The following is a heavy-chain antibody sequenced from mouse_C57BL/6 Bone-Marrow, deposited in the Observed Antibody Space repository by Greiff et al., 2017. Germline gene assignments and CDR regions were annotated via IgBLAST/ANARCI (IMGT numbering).Heavy chain of an antibody. CDR3: ASQTPYYYGSSLFAY. CDR2: IYPGDGDT. D-gene: IGHD1-1*01. CDR1: GYAFSSSW. J-gene: IGHJ3*01. Sequence: VKLQESGPELVKPGASVKISCKASGYAFSSSWMNWVKQRPGKGLEWIGRIYPGDGDTNYNGKFKGKATLTADKSSSTAYMQLSSLTSEDSAVYFWASQTPYYYGSSLFAYWGQGTLVTVSA. V-gene: IGHV1-82*01.